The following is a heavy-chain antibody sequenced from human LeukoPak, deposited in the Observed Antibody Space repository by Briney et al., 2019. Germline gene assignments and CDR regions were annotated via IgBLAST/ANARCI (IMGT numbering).Heavy chain of an antibody. CDR2: ISSNGGST. D-gene: IGHD4-17*01. CDR3: ARAGYGDYYSTVQRAFDI. Sequence: GGSLRLSCAASGFTFSSYAMHWVRQAPGKGLEYVSAISSNGGSTYYANSVKGRFTISRDNSKNTLYLQMGSLRAEDMAVYYCARAGYGDYYSTVQRAFDIWGQGTMVTVSS. V-gene: IGHV3-64*01. J-gene: IGHJ3*02. CDR1: GFTFSSYA.